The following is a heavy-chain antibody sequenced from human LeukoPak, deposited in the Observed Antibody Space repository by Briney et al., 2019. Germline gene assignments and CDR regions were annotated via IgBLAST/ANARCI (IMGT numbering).Heavy chain of an antibody. CDR1: GDSVSSNSAA. J-gene: IGHJ3*02. V-gene: IGHV6-1*01. Sequence: SQTLSLTCAISGDSVSSNSAAWNWIRQSPSRGLEWLGRTYYRSKWYNDYAVSVKSLITINPDTSKNQFSLQLNSVTPEDTAVYYCARALLIVGATHRADAFDIWGQGTMVTVSS. CDR2: TYYRSKWYN. D-gene: IGHD1-26*01. CDR3: ARALLIVGATHRADAFDI.